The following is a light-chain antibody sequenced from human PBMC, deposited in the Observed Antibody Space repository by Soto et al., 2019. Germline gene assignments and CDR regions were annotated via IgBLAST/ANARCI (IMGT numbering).Light chain of an antibody. CDR3: QHYGGMWA. CDR2: DAS. V-gene: IGKV1-5*01. CDR1: QSISNR. J-gene: IGKJ1*01. Sequence: GDIVTSTCRASQSISNRLAWYQQKPGKAPKVLIYDASNLESGVPSRFSGSGSGTEFILTISSLQPDDFTTYYCQHYGGMWAFGQGTKVDIK.